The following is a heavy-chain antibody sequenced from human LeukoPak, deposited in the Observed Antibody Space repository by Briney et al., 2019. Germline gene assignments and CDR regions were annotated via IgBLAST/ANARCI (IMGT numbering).Heavy chain of an antibody. J-gene: IGHJ5*02. CDR3: AKPYYYGSGRESREPPGS. D-gene: IGHD3-10*01. V-gene: IGHV3-30*18. Sequence: GGSLRLSCAASGFTFSSYGMHWVRQAPGKGLEWVAVISYDGSNKYYADSVKGRFTISRDNSKNTLYLQMNSLRAEDTAVYYCAKPYYYGSGRESREPPGSWGQGTLVTASS. CDR2: ISYDGSNK. CDR1: GFTFSSYG.